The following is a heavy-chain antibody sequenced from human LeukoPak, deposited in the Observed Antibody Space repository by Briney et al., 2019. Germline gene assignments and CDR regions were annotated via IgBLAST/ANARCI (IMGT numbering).Heavy chain of an antibody. V-gene: IGHV4-59*01. Sequence: SETLSLTCTVSGGSISNFYWSWIRQSLGKGLEWIVYIHYRGSTNYNPSLKSRVTISVATSKSQFSLKLSSVTAADTAIYYCARARDITVAGTWGDNWFDPWGQGTLVTVSS. CDR1: GGSISNFY. J-gene: IGHJ5*02. D-gene: IGHD6-19*01. CDR3: ARARDITVAGTWGDNWFDP. CDR2: IHYRGST.